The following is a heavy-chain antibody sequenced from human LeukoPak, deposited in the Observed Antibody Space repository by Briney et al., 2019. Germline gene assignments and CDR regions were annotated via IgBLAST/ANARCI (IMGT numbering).Heavy chain of an antibody. D-gene: IGHD3-16*01. CDR3: AKDFGDGYFDY. Sequence: GGSLRLSCAASGFTFSSYSMNWVRQAPGKGLEWVSGISWNSGSIGYADSVKGRFTISRDNAKNSLYLQMNSLRAEDTALYYCAKDFGDGYFDYWGQGTLVTVSS. CDR1: GFTFSSYS. V-gene: IGHV3-9*01. CDR2: ISWNSGSI. J-gene: IGHJ4*02.